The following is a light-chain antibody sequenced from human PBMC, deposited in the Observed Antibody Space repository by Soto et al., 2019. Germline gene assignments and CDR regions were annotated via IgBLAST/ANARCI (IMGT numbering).Light chain of an antibody. V-gene: IGKV1-27*01. CDR3: QNYNSAPQLT. CDR1: QGISNY. J-gene: IGKJ4*01. CDR2: TAP. Sequence: DIQMTQSPSSLSASVGDRVTITCRASQGISNYLAWYQQEPGKVPKLLIYTAPTLQSGVPSRFSGSGSGTDFTLTISSLQPEDVATYYCQNYNSAPQLTFGGGTKVEIK.